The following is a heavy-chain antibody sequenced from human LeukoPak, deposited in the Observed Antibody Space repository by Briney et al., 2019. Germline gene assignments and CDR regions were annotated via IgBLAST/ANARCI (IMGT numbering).Heavy chain of an antibody. CDR1: GGSISSGGYC. J-gene: IGHJ6*02. CDR3: ARARMGYYYYGMDV. CDR2: IYHSGST. V-gene: IGHV4-30-2*01. D-gene: IGHD2-15*01. Sequence: PSETLSLTCTVSGGSISSGGYCWSWIRQPPGKGREWIVYIYHSGSTYYNPSLKSRVTISVDMSKNQFSLKLSSVTAADTAVYYCARARMGYYYYGMDVWGQGTTVTVSS.